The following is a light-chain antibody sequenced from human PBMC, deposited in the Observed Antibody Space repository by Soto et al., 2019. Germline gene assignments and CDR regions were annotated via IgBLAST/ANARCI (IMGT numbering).Light chain of an antibody. CDR1: SSDVGGYDY. V-gene: IGLV2-8*01. CDR2: EVT. CDR3: SSDGGNNNVL. Sequence: QSVLTQPPSASGSPGQSVAISCTGTSSDVGGYDYVSWYQQHPGKAPKLMIYEVTKRPSGVPDRFSGSKSGNTASLTVSGLQAEDEADYYCSSDGGNNNVLFGGGTKLTVL. J-gene: IGLJ2*01.